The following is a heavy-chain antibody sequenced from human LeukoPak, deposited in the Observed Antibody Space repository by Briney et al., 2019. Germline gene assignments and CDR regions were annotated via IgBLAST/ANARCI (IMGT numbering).Heavy chain of an antibody. CDR2: INPNSGGT. CDR1: GYTFTDYY. Sequence: GASVKVSCKASGYTFTDYYMHWVRQAPGQGLEWMGWINPNSGGTNYAQKFQGRVTMTRDTSISTAYMELSRLRSDDTAVYYCAREGPIAMIVVGALGYWGQGTLVTVSS. J-gene: IGHJ4*02. CDR3: AREGPIAMIVVGALGY. V-gene: IGHV1-2*02. D-gene: IGHD3-22*01.